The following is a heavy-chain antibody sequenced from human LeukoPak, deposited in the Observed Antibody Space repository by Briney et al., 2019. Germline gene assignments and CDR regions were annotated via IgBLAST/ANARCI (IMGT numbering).Heavy chain of an antibody. J-gene: IGHJ4*02. CDR2: IYTSGST. Sequence: SETLSLTCTVSGGSISSYYWSWIRQPAGKGLEWIGRIYTSGSTNYNPSLKSRVTMSVDTSKNQFSLKLSSVSAADTAVYYCARGSEWLVSFDYWGQGTLVTVSS. CDR1: GGSISSYY. CDR3: ARGSEWLVSFDY. V-gene: IGHV4-4*07. D-gene: IGHD6-19*01.